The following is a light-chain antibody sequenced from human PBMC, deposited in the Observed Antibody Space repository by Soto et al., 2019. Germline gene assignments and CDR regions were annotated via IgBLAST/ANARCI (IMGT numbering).Light chain of an antibody. CDR2: DVN. J-gene: IGLJ1*01. CDR1: TSDVGGYNY. V-gene: IGLV2-11*01. Sequence: QSALTQPRSVSGSPGQSVTISCTGTTSDVGGYNYVSWYQQHPGKAPKLMIYDVNKWPSGVPDRFSDSKSGNTASLTISGLQAEDEADYYCCSYVGSYTYVFGSGTKLTVL. CDR3: CSYVGSYTYV.